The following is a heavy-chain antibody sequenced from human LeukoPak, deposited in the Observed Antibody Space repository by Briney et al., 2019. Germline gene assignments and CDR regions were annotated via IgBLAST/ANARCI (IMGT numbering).Heavy chain of an antibody. CDR3: AKNGDRGAYCTGGTCYPYFYYYMDV. J-gene: IGHJ6*03. D-gene: IGHD2-15*01. CDR2: ISSSSSYI. CDR1: GFTFSSYS. Sequence: GGSLRLSCAASGFTFSSYSMNWVRQAPGKGLEWVSSISSSSSYIYYADSVKGRFTISRDNSKNTLYLHMNSLRAEDTAIYYCAKNGDRGAYCTGGTCYPYFYYYMDVWGKGTTVTI. V-gene: IGHV3-21*04.